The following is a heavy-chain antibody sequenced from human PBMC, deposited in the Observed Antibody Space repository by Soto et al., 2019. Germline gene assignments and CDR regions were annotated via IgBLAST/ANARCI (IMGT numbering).Heavy chain of an antibody. V-gene: IGHV4-59*08. CDR2: IYYSGST. D-gene: IGHD2-15*01. CDR3: ARHYSCSGGSCHQPLGI. Sequence: SETLSLTCTVSGGSISSYYWSWIRQPPGKGLEWIGYIYYSGSTNYNPSLKSRVTTSVGTSKNQFSLKLSSVTAADTAVYYCARHYSCSGGSCHQPLGIWGQGTMVTVSS. J-gene: IGHJ3*02. CDR1: GGSISSYY.